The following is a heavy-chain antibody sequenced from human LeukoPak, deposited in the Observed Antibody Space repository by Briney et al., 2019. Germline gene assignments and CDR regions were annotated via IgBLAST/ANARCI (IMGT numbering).Heavy chain of an antibody. D-gene: IGHD3-22*01. V-gene: IGHV3-23*01. CDR2: IRGTGST. CDR3: ARGYDSSGDRAAEYFQY. Sequence: GGSLRLSCAASGFTFSSYAMSWVRQAPGKGLEWVSGIRGTGSTYYADSVKGRFTISRDNSKNTLCLQMNSLKAEDTAVYYCARGYDSSGDRAAEYFQYWGQGTLVTVSS. J-gene: IGHJ1*01. CDR1: GFTFSSYA.